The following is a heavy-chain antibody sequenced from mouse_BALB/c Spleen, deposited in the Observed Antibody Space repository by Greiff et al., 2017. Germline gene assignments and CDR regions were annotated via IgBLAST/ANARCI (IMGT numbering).Heavy chain of an antibody. CDR3: ARWGGNYNAMDY. J-gene: IGHJ4*01. CDR1: GYTFTDYA. CDR2: ISTYYGDA. Sequence: VNLVESGAELVRPGVSVKISCKGSGYTFTDYAMHWVKQSHAKSLEWIGVISTYYGDASYNQKFKGKATMTVDKSSSTAYMELARLTSEDSAIYYCARWGGNYNAMDYWGQGTSVTVSS. D-gene: IGHD2-1*01. V-gene: IGHV1S137*01.